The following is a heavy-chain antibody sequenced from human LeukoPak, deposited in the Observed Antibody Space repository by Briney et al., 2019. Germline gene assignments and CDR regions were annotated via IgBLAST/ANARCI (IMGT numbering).Heavy chain of an antibody. CDR2: MYYSGST. D-gene: IGHD3-22*01. V-gene: IGHV4-30-4*01. CDR3: ARPYYYDSRIDP. Sequence: SETLSLTCTVSGGSISSGDYYWSWIRQPPRKGLGWFAYMYYSGSTYYNPSLKSRVTMSADTSKNQLSLKLSSVTAADTAVYYCARPYYYDSRIDPWGQGILVTVSS. CDR1: GGSISSGDYY. J-gene: IGHJ5*02.